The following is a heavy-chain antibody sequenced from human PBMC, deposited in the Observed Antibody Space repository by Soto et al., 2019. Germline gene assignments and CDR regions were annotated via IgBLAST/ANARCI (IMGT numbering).Heavy chain of an antibody. Sequence: KTXATLSLTCTVSGGSISSYYWSGIRQPPGKGLEWIGYIYYSGSTNYNPSLKSRVTISVDTSKNQFSLKLSSVTAADTAVYYCAGDIVVVPAAIRHYYYGMDVWGQGTTVTVSS. J-gene: IGHJ6*02. V-gene: IGHV4-59*01. D-gene: IGHD2-2*02. CDR2: IYYSGST. CDR3: AGDIVVVPAAIRHYYYGMDV. CDR1: GGSISSYY.